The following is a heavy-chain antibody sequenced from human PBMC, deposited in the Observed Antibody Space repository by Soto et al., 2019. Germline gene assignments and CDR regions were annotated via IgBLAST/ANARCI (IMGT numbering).Heavy chain of an antibody. CDR1: RFTFSSYA. CDR2: ISGSGGST. Sequence: GGSLRLSCAASRFTFSSYAMSWVRQAPGKGLEWVSAISGSGGSTYYADSVKGRFTISRNNSKNTLYLQMNSLRAEDTAVYYCAKDRAGYSGYASYYYYYMDVWGKGTTVTVSS. CDR3: AKDRAGYSGYASYYYYYMDV. J-gene: IGHJ6*03. D-gene: IGHD5-12*01. V-gene: IGHV3-23*01.